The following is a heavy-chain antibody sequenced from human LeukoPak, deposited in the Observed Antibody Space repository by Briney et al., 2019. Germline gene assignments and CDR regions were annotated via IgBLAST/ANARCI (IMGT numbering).Heavy chain of an antibody. CDR2: ISYSRATV. CDR3: ANILPPRGLQKDYYYYYDVDV. CDR1: GFTFRSYS. D-gene: IGHD3-9*01. J-gene: IGHJ6*02. V-gene: IGHV3-48*02. Sequence: GGSLRLSCAASGFTFRSYSMNWVRQAPGKGLEWVSYISYSRATVYYADSVRGRFTISRDHAKNALFLQMNSLRDEDTAVYYCANILPPRGLQKDYYYYYDVDVWGQGTTVTVSS.